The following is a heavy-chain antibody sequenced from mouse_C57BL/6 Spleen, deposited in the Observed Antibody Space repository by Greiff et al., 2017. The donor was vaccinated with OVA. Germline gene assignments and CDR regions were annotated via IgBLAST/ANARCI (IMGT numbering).Heavy chain of an antibody. V-gene: IGHV5-17*01. D-gene: IGHD1-1*01. J-gene: IGHJ3*01. Sequence: EVHLVESGGGLVKPGGSLKLSCAASGFTFSDYGMHWVRQAPEKGLEWVAYISSGSSTIYYADTVKGRFTISRDNAKNTLFLQMTSLRSDDTAMYYCARRGTTEGWFAYWGQGTLVTVSA. CDR2: ISSGSSTI. CDR1: GFTFSDYG. CDR3: ARRGTTEGWFAY.